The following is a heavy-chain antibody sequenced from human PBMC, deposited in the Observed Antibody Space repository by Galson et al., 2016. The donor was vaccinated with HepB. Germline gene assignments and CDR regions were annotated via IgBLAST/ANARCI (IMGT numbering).Heavy chain of an antibody. CDR2: SIPFFGTS. CDR3: ARDHYFDSGGYSGWFDP. CDR1: GITFSRLS. Sequence: SVKVSCKASGITFSRLSVTWVRQAPGQGLEWMGTSIPFFGTSNYAQRFQGRVAMTADESTTTVYMELSGLRSDDTAVYFCARDHYFDSGGYSGWFDPWGQGTLVTVSS. D-gene: IGHD3-22*01. V-gene: IGHV1-69*13. J-gene: IGHJ5*02.